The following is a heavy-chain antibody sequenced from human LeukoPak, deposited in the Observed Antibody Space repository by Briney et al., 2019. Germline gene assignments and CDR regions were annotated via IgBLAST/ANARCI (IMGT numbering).Heavy chain of an antibody. V-gene: IGHV4-59*03. J-gene: IGHJ6*02. Sequence: SETLSLTCTVSGGSISTYFWSWIRQPPGKGLEWIGYIYYSENTNYNPSLKSRVTISVDTSKNQFSLKLSSVTAADTAVYYCAGLRVPDYYAMDVWGQGATVTVSS. CDR2: IYYSENT. D-gene: IGHD6-19*01. CDR3: AGLRVPDYYAMDV. CDR1: GGSISTYF.